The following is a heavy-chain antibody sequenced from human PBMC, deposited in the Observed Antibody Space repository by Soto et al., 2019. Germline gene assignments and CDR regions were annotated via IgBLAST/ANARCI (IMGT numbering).Heavy chain of an antibody. Sequence: KSSETLSLTCTVSGGSISSGDYYWSWIRQPPGKGLEWIGYIYYSGSTYYNPSLKSRVTISVDTSKNQFSLKLSSVTAADTAVYYCARGVRGGSSSAFDIWGQGTMVTVSS. CDR3: ARGVRGGSSSAFDI. CDR1: GGSISSGDYY. D-gene: IGHD6-6*01. CDR2: IYYSGST. V-gene: IGHV4-30-4*01. J-gene: IGHJ3*02.